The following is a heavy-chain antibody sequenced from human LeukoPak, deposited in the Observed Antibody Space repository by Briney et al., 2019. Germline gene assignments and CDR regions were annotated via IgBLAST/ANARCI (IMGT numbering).Heavy chain of an antibody. Sequence: ASVKVSCKASGYTFTSYAMHWVRQAPGQRLEWMGWINAGNGNTKYSQKFQGRVTITRDTSASTAYMELSSLRSEDTAVYYCVREGFGSGSPVDYYYGMDVWGQGTTVTVSS. J-gene: IGHJ6*02. CDR1: GYTFTSYA. D-gene: IGHD3-22*01. V-gene: IGHV1-3*01. CDR2: INAGNGNT. CDR3: VREGFGSGSPVDYYYGMDV.